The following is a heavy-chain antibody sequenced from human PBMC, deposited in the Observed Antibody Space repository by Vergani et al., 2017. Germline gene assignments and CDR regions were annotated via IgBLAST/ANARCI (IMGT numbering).Heavy chain of an antibody. CDR2: IIPILGIA. J-gene: IGHJ4*02. V-gene: IGHV1-69*08. CDR3: AREEEATWNY. Sequence: QVQLVQSGAEVKKPGSSVKVSCKASGGTFSSYTISWVRQAPGQGLEWMGRIIPILGIANYAQKFQGRVTMTRDTSTSTDYMELRSLGTDDTAVYYCAREEEATWNYWGQGTLVTISS. CDR1: GGTFSSYT. D-gene: IGHD5-12*01.